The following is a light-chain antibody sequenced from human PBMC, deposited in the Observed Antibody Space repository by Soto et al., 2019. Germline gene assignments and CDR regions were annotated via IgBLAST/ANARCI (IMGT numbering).Light chain of an antibody. Sequence: DIEMTQSPLSLPVTPGEQASISCRSSQRLLHSNGYNYLDWYLQKPGQSPQLLIYLGSNRALGVPDRFCGTGFCTDFTLKISTVEAEHVRLYYSKEVLYTTWTFGQGNKVE. CDR3: KEVLYTTWT. CDR2: LGS. CDR1: QRLLHSNGYNY. V-gene: IGKV2-28*01. J-gene: IGKJ1*01.